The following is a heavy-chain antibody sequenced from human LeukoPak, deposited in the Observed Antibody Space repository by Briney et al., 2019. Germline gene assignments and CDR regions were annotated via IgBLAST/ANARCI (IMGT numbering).Heavy chain of an antibody. V-gene: IGHV3-11*01. CDR3: ARGRDYFDH. Sequence: GRSLRLSCAASGFALSDHYMSWIRQAPGKGLERVASISSGDNFIFYGGSVKGRLTISRDNAKNSVFLQMNSLRVEDTAVYYCARGRDYFDHWGQGTLVTASS. CDR2: ISSGDNFI. CDR1: GFALSDHY. J-gene: IGHJ4*02.